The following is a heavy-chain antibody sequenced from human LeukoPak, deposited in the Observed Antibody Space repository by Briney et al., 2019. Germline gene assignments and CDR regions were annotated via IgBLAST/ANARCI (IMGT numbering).Heavy chain of an antibody. CDR1: GGSISSSSYY. J-gene: IGHJ4*02. D-gene: IGHD6-13*01. V-gene: IGHV4-39*07. CDR3: AREVEQQLVGY. CDR2: IYYSGST. Sequence: SETLSLTCTVSGGSISSSSYYWGWIRQPPGKGLEWIGSIYYSGSTYYNPSLKSRVTISVDTSKNQFSLKLSSVTAADTAVYYCAREVEQQLVGYWGQGTLVTVSS.